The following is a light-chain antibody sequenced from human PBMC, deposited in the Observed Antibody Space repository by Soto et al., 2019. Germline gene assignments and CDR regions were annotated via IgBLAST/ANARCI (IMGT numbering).Light chain of an antibody. Sequence: EIVLTQSPATLSLSPGERATLSCRASQSLNSYLAWFQQKPGQAPRLLIYDASNRATDIPARFSGSGSGTDFTLTISSLEPADLAVYYWQQRRDWPLTFGGGTKVEIK. V-gene: IGKV3-11*01. J-gene: IGKJ4*01. CDR1: QSLNSY. CDR3: QQRRDWPLT. CDR2: DAS.